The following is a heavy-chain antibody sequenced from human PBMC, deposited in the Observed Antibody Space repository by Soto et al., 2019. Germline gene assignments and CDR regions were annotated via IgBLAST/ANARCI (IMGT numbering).Heavy chain of an antibody. V-gene: IGHV3-30*18. CDR3: AKEGGLSGSYYISSSYYFDY. J-gene: IGHJ4*02. CDR2: ISYDGSNT. D-gene: IGHD1-26*01. CDR1: GVTFSSYG. Sequence: QVQLVESGGGVVLPGRSLRLSCVASGVTFSSYGMLWVRQAPGKGLEWVAIISYDGSNTYYADSVKGRFTISRDNSKNTLYLQMNSLRAEATSVYYCAKEGGLSGSYYISSSYYFDYWGQGTLVTVSS.